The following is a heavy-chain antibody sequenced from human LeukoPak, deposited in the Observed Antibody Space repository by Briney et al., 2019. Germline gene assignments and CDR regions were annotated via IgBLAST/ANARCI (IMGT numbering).Heavy chain of an antibody. D-gene: IGHD6-19*01. CDR3: AKEAYSSGYFFDY. CDR1: GFTFDDYA. V-gene: IGHV3-9*01. CDR2: ISWNSGSI. Sequence: GGSLRLSCAAPGFTFDDYAMPWVRQAPGKGLEWVSGISWNSGSIGYADSVKGRFTISRDNAKNSLYLQMNSLRAEDTALYYCAKEAYSSGYFFDYWGQGTLVTVSS. J-gene: IGHJ4*02.